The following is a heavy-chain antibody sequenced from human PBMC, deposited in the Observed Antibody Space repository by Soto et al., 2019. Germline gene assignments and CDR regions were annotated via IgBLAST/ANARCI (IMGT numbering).Heavy chain of an antibody. V-gene: IGHV3-30-3*01. D-gene: IGHD1-1*01. CDR1: GFTFSSYA. Sequence: QVQLVESGGGVVQPGRSLRLSCAASGFTFSSYAMHWVRQAPGKGLEWVAVISYDGSNKYYADSVKGRFTISRDNSMNTLYLQMNSLRAEDTAVYYCARRPRTGTTLPDYWGQGTLVTVSS. J-gene: IGHJ4*02. CDR3: ARRPRTGTTLPDY. CDR2: ISYDGSNK.